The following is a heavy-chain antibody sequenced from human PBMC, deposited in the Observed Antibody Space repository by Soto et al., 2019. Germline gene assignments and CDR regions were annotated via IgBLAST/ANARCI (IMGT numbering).Heavy chain of an antibody. CDR3: ARGSFSGLYYYYYGMDV. D-gene: IGHD2-15*01. CDR1: GGSISSYY. V-gene: IGHV4-4*07. CDR2: IYTSGST. Sequence: SETLSLTCTVSGGSISSYYWSWIRQPAGKGLEWIGRIYTSGSTNYNPSLKSRVTMSVDTSKNQFSLKLSSVTAADTAVYYCARGSFSGLYYYYYGMDVWGQGTTVTVS. J-gene: IGHJ6*02.